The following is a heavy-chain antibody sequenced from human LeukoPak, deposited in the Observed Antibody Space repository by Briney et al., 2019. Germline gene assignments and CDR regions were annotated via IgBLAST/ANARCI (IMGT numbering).Heavy chain of an antibody. CDR1: GYTFTSYA. CDR2: INTNTGNP. J-gene: IGHJ5*02. V-gene: IGHV7-4-1*02. Sequence: ASVKVSCKASGYTFTSYAMNWVRQAPGQGLEWMGWINTNTGNPTYAQGFTGRFVFSLDTSVSTAYLQISSLKAEDTAVYYCARSPLWFGELLWWYDPWGQGTLVTVSS. D-gene: IGHD3-10*01. CDR3: ARSPLWFGELLWWYDP.